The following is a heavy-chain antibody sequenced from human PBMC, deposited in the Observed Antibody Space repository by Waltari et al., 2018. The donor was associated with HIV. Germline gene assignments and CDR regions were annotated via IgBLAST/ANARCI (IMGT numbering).Heavy chain of an antibody. CDR3: AKVAGRSGSYSHYYYGMDV. J-gene: IGHJ6*02. CDR1: GFAFKNFA. Sequence: VVQPGGSLRLSCAASGFAFKNFAMHWVRQAPGKGLEWVAVISYDGDQYYADSVKGRFTISRDNSKKSLFLQMSSLRPEDSAVYYCAKVAGRSGSYSHYYYGMDVWGQGTTVTVS. V-gene: IGHV3-30*18. D-gene: IGHD1-26*01. CDR2: ISYDGDQ.